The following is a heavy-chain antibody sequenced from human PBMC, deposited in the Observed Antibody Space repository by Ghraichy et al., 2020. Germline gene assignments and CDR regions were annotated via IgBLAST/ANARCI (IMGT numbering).Heavy chain of an antibody. Sequence: GGSLRLSCAASGLSFSNHGMHWVRQAPGKGLEWVALIWYDGSNTYYADSVKGRFTISRDNSKNTLYLQMNSLRAEDTAVYYCARDELPGTITPFDYWRQGTLVTASS. J-gene: IGHJ4*02. D-gene: IGHD4-17*01. V-gene: IGHV3-33*01. CDR3: ARDELPGTITPFDY. CDR2: IWYDGSNT. CDR1: GLSFSNHG.